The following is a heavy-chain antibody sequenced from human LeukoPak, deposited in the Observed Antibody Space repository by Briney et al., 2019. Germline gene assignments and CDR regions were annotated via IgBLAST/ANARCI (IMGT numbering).Heavy chain of an antibody. J-gene: IGHJ4*02. CDR1: GFTFSSYS. D-gene: IGHD6-19*01. Sequence: GRSLRLSCAASGFTFSSYSMNWVRQAPGKGLEWVSSISSSSSYIYYADSVKGRFTISRDNSKNTLYLQMNSLRAEDTAVYYCAKDEALKQWLVLTFDYWGQGTLVTVSS. V-gene: IGHV3-21*01. CDR3: AKDEALKQWLVLTFDY. CDR2: ISSSSSYI.